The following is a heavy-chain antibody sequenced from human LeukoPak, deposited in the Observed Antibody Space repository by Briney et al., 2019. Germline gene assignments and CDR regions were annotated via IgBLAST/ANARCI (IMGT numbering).Heavy chain of an antibody. J-gene: IGHJ4*02. CDR1: KGSISSYS. Sequence: SETLSLTCTVFKGSISSYSWSWIRQTPEKGLEWIGYLYNSGNTNYNPSLKSRVTISVDTAKKQFSLKVRSVTAADTAAYYCASGGVMVRESGTNPYYFEYWGQGTLVTVSS. CDR3: ASGGVMVRESGTNPYYFEY. D-gene: IGHD3-10*01. V-gene: IGHV4-59*01. CDR2: LYNSGNT.